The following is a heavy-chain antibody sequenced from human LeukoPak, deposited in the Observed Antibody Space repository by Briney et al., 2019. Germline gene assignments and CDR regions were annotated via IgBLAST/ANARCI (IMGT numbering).Heavy chain of an antibody. Sequence: GGSLRLSCETSGFSFSTYWMSWVRQAPGKGLEWVANIRQDGSEKYYVDSVKGRFTISRDIAKQSVFLQMNSLRPEDTAVYYCARYYGTELWYYMDVWGKGTTVTISS. V-gene: IGHV3-7*01. D-gene: IGHD3-10*01. CDR1: GFSFSTYW. CDR2: IRQDGSEK. J-gene: IGHJ6*03. CDR3: ARYYGTELWYYMDV.